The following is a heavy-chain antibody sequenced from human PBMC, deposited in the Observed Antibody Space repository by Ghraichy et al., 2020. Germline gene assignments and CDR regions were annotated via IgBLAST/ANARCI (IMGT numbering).Heavy chain of an antibody. D-gene: IGHD2-2*01. Sequence: SGPTLVKPTQTLTLTCTFSGFSLSTSGMCVSWIRQPPGKALEWLALIDWDDDKYYSTSLKTRLTISKDTSKNQVVLTMTNMDPVDTATYYCARIRVVVVPAASREYYYYYGMDVWGQGTTVTVSS. CDR1: GFSLSTSGMC. J-gene: IGHJ6*02. V-gene: IGHV2-70*01. CDR3: ARIRVVVVPAASREYYYYYGMDV. CDR2: IDWDDDK.